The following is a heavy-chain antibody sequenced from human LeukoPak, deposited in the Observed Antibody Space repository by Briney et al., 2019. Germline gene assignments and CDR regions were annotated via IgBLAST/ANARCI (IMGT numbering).Heavy chain of an antibody. CDR1: GFTVSSNS. V-gene: IGHV3-53*01. Sequence: GGSLRLSCTVSGFTVSSNSMSWVRQAPGKGLEWVSFIYSGSTHYSDSVKGRFTISRDNSKNTLYLQMNSLRAEDTAVYYCARHLSGVTGYTYGRGIDYWGQGTLVAVSS. J-gene: IGHJ4*02. CDR2: IYSGST. D-gene: IGHD5-18*01. CDR3: ARHLSGVTGYTYGRGIDY.